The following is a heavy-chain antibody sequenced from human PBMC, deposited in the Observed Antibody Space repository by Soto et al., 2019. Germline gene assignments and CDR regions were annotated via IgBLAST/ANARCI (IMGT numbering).Heavy chain of an antibody. V-gene: IGHV3-30*18. D-gene: IGHD6-19*01. CDR2: ILYDGSKK. CDR1: GFTFSSYG. J-gene: IGHJ6*02. CDR3: LKDSSSGLPYFDDMDV. Sequence: GGSLRLSCAASGFTFSSYGMHWVRQAPGKGLEWVAVILYDGSKKYYADSVKGRFTISRDNSKNTLYLQMSSLRAEDTALYYCLKDSSSGLPYFDDMDVWSQGTTVTVSS.